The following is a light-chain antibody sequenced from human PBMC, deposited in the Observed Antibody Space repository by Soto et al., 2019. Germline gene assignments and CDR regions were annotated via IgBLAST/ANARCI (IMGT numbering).Light chain of an antibody. CDR2: GAS. CDR1: QSISSSS. V-gene: IGKV3-20*01. J-gene: IGKJ1*01. CDR3: QQYTNWPKT. Sequence: EIVLTQSPGTLSLSSGERATLSCRASQSISSSSLAWYQQKPGQAPRLLIYGASSRATGIPDRFSGSGSGTDFTLTISRLEPEDFAVYYCQQYTNWPKTFGQGTKV.